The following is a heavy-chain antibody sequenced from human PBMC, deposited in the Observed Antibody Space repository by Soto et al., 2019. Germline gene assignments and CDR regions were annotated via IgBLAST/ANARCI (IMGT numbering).Heavy chain of an antibody. CDR1: GFSFSDYY. Sequence: PGGSVRLSCAASGFSFSDYYMTWIRQAPGKGLEWVSRISNSGEDTNYADSVQGRFTISRDNGENSLYLQMTSLRAEDTAVYYCTRHLRARGIVHDVFDICGQGTMVTVSS. V-gene: IGHV3-11*06. CDR2: ISNSGEDT. CDR3: TRHLRARGIVHDVFDI. J-gene: IGHJ3*02. D-gene: IGHD2-8*01.